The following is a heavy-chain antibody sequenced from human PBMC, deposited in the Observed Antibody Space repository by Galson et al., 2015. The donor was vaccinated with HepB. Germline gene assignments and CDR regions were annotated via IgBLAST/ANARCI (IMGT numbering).Heavy chain of an antibody. J-gene: IGHJ4*02. D-gene: IGHD2-2*01. V-gene: IGHV3-9*01. CDR2: ISWNSGSI. CDR1: GFTFDDYA. Sequence: SLRLSCAASGFTFDDYAMHWVRQAPGKGLEWVSGISWNSGSIGYADSVKGRFTISRDNAKNSLYLQMNSLRAEDTALYYCAKEVVYGSSTSCSNLFDYWGQGTLVTVSS. CDR3: AKEVVYGSSTSCSNLFDY.